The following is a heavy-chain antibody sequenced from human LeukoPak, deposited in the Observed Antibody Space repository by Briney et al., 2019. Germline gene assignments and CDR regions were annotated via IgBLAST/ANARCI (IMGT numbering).Heavy chain of an antibody. CDR3: ARGERYSNYGSDY. V-gene: IGHV3-21*01. J-gene: IGHJ4*02. D-gene: IGHD4-4*01. Sequence: PGGSLRLSCAASGFTFSSYSMNWVRQAPGKELEWVSSISSSSSYIYYADSVKGRFTISRDNAKNSLYLQMNSLRAEDTAVYYCARGERYSNYGSDYWGQGTLVTVSS. CDR1: GFTFSSYS. CDR2: ISSSSSYI.